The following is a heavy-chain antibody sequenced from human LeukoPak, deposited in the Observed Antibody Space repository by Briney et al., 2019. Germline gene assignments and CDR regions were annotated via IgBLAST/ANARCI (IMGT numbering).Heavy chain of an antibody. V-gene: IGHV4-34*01. Sequence: PSETLSLTCAVYGGSFSGYYWSWIRQPPGKGLEWIGEINHSGSTNYNPSLKSRVTISVDTSKNQFSLKLSSVTAAGTAVYYCARSLLWFGELLWDALDYWGQGTLVTVSS. CDR2: INHSGST. J-gene: IGHJ4*02. CDR1: GGSFSGYY. D-gene: IGHD3-10*01. CDR3: ARSLLWFGELLWDALDY.